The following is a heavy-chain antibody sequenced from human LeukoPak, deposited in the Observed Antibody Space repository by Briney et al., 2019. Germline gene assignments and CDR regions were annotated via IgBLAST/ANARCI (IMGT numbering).Heavy chain of an antibody. V-gene: IGHV1-2*02. J-gene: IGHJ4*02. CDR3: ARIRAVAGRELGY. D-gene: IGHD6-19*01. Sequence: GASVKVSCKASGCTFTGYYMHWVRQAPGQGLEWMGWINPNSGGTNYAQKFQGRVTMTRDTSISTAYMELSRLRSDDTAVYYCARIRAVAGRELGYWGQGTLVTVSS. CDR1: GCTFTGYY. CDR2: INPNSGGT.